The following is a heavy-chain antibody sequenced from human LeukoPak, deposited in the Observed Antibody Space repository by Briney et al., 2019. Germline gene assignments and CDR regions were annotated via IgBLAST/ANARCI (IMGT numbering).Heavy chain of an antibody. CDR1: GGSISSYY. V-gene: IGHV4-59*01. Sequence: PSETLSLTCTVSGGSISSYYWSWIRQPPGKGLEWIGYIYYSGSTNYNPSLKSRVTISVDTSKNQFSLKLSSVTAADTAVYYCARSAPYYDILTGLRDAFDIWGRGTMVTVSS. CDR3: ARSAPYYDILTGLRDAFDI. D-gene: IGHD3-9*01. J-gene: IGHJ3*02. CDR2: IYYSGST.